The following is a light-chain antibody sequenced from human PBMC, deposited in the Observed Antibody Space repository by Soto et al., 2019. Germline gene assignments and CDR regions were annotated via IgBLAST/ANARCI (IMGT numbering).Light chain of an antibody. CDR2: DSS. CDR1: QSVGSS. J-gene: IGKJ2*01. CDR3: QQRSNWPPVYT. Sequence: EIVLTQSPGTLSLSPGERATLSCRASQSVGSSLAWYQQRPGQAPRLLXXDSSNRATGIPDRFSGSVSGTDFTLTISSLEAEDFAVYYCQQRSNWPPVYTFGQGTKVDIK. V-gene: IGKV3-11*01.